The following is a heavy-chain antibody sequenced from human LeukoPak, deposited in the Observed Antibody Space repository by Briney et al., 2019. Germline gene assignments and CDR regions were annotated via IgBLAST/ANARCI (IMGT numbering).Heavy chain of an antibody. J-gene: IGHJ6*03. CDR2: IYYSGST. Sequence: PSETLSLTCTVSGDSISSSSYYWGWIRQPPGKGLEWIGNIYYSGSTYYNPSLKSRVTISVDKSKNQFSLKLSSVTAADTAVYYCARVGGQQLAYYYYYYYYMDVWGKGTTVTVSS. CDR3: ARVGGQQLAYYYYYYYYMDV. V-gene: IGHV4-39*07. CDR1: GDSISSSSYY. D-gene: IGHD6-13*01.